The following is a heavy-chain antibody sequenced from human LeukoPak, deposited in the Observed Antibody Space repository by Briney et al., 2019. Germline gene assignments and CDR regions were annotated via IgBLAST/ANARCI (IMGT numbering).Heavy chain of an antibody. D-gene: IGHD1-26*01. CDR2: ISGSGGST. J-gene: IGHJ4*02. CDR1: GFTFSSYA. Sequence: PGGSLRLSCAASGFTFSSYAMSWVRQAPGKGLEWVSAISGSGGSTYYADSVKGRFTISRDNAKNSLYLQMNSLRAEDTAVYYCVSGSYPLDYFDYWGQGTLVTVSS. CDR3: VSGSYPLDYFDY. V-gene: IGHV3-23*01.